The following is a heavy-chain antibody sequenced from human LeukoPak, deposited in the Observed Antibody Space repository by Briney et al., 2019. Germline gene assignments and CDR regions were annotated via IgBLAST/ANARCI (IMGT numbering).Heavy chain of an antibody. V-gene: IGHV1-2*02. CDR3: ARVRRSSWYFFGSGREYLFDY. J-gene: IGHJ4*02. CDR1: GYTFTGYY. Sequence: ASVKVSCKASGYTFTGYYIHWLRQAPGQGLEWMGWINPNSGGTNYAQKFQGRVTMTRDTSISTAYMELSRLRSDDTAVYYCARVRRSSWYFFGSGREYLFDYWGQGTLVTVSS. CDR2: INPNSGGT. D-gene: IGHD6-13*01.